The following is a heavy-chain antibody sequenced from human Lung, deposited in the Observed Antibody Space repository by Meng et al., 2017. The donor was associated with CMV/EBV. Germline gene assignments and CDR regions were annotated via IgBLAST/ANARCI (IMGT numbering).Heavy chain of an antibody. CDR2: IYQDGNEK. CDR1: GFSFSTSW. V-gene: IGHV3-7*01. D-gene: IGHD6-19*01. Sequence: GGSLRLXCAASGFSFSTSWMSWVRRAPGKGLEWVANIYQDGNEKYYVESVRGRFTISRANAKNSLYLQMNSLRAEDTAVYFCAKEIDPAVAGNQGYVDYWXQGALVTVSS. CDR3: AKEIDPAVAGNQGYVDY. J-gene: IGHJ4*02.